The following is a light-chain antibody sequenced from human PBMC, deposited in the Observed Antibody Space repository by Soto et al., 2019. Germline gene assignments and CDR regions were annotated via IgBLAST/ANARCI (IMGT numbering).Light chain of an antibody. CDR2: DAS. CDR1: QSVSSY. CDR3: QQRSDWPPAST. V-gene: IGKV3-11*01. J-gene: IGKJ4*01. Sequence: IVLTQSPATLSLSPGERATLSCRASQSVSSYLAWYQQKPGQAPRLLIYDASNRATGIPVRFSGSGSGTDFTLTISSLEPEDFAVYYCQQRSDWPPASTFGGGTKVEIK.